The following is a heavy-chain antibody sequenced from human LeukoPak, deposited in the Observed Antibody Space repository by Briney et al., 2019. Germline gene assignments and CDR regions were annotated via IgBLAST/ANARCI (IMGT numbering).Heavy chain of an antibody. CDR1: RFTLSSYS. CDR2: ISSSGNYI. D-gene: IGHD6-13*01. Sequence: GGSLRLSCAASRFTLSSYSMNWVRQAPGKGLEWVSSISSSGNYIYYADSVKSRFTISRDNAKNSLYLQMNSLRAEDTAVYYCARDSIQQQLVLEDRGYPYYFEHWGQGTLVTVSS. CDR3: ARDSIQQQLVLEDRGYPYYFEH. J-gene: IGHJ4*02. V-gene: IGHV3-21*01.